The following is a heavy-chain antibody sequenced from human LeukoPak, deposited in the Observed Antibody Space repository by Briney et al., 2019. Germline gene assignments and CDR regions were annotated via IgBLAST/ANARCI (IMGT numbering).Heavy chain of an antibody. D-gene: IGHD4-23*01. J-gene: IGHJ4*02. CDR3: AREAPDYGGLVY. Sequence: PSETLTLTRTVSGGSISSSGHYWSWIRQHPVNGLEWIGYIYYSGSTNYNPSLMSRVTISVDSSKNQFSLKLSSVTAADTAVYYCAREAPDYGGLVYWGQGTLVTVSS. CDR2: IYYSGST. CDR1: GGSISSSGHY. V-gene: IGHV4-61*08.